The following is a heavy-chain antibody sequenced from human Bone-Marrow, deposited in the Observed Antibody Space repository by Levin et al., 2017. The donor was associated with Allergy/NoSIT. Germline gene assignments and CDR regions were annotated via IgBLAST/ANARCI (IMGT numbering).Heavy chain of an antibody. CDR1: GGSISSYY. J-gene: IGHJ3*02. V-gene: IGHV4-59*08. Sequence: ASETLSLTCTVSGGSISSYYWSWIRQPPGKGLEWIGFIDYTGSTNSRPSLQSRVIISVDTSKNQFSLKLRSVTAADTAVYYCARPLFAREDEAFDIWGQGTMVTVSS. CDR3: ARPLFAREDEAFDI. CDR2: IDYTGST. D-gene: IGHD2/OR15-2a*01.